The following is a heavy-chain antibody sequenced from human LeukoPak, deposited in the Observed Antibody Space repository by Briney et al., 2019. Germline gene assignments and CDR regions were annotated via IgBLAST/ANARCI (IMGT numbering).Heavy chain of an antibody. D-gene: IGHD1-26*01. CDR2: FYNDGSST. J-gene: IGHJ3*02. Sequence: GGSLRLSCAASRFTFSNYWMHWVRQATGKGLVWVTRFYNDGSSTRYADSVKGRFTISRDNAKSTLYLQMNSLRAEDTAVYYCARVRGGSGRSYAADAFDIWGQGTMVTVSS. V-gene: IGHV3-74*01. CDR1: RFTFSNYW. CDR3: ARVRGGSGRSYAADAFDI.